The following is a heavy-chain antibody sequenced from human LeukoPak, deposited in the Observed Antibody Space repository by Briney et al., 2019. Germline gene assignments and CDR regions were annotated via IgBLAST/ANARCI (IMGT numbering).Heavy chain of an antibody. CDR3: AKESDDYGDYGFDY. CDR2: IYYSGST. CDR1: GGSISSGGYS. V-gene: IGHV4-31*03. Sequence: SQTLSLTCTVSGGSISSGGYSWSWIRQHPGKGLEWIGYIYYSGSTYYNPSLKSRVTISVDTSKNQFSLKLSSVTAADTAVYYCAKESDDYGDYGFDYWGQGTLVTVSS. D-gene: IGHD4-17*01. J-gene: IGHJ4*02.